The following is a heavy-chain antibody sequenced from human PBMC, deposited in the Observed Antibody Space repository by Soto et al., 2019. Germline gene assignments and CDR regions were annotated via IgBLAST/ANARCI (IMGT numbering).Heavy chain of an antibody. CDR1: GGSFSDCY. Sequence: SETLSLTCAVYGGSFSDCYWSWIRQAPGKGLEWIGEINHSGRTKYNPSLKSRLTISIDTSKNQFSLKLSSVTAADTAVYYCARNYGHAFDIWGQGTMVT. J-gene: IGHJ3*02. D-gene: IGHD1-7*01. CDR2: INHSGRT. CDR3: ARNYGHAFDI. V-gene: IGHV4-34*01.